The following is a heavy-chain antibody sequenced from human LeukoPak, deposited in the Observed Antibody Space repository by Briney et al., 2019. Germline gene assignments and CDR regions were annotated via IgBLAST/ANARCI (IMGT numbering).Heavy chain of an antibody. CDR3: ASEYYYDSSGYTLDY. CDR2: INPNSGDT. D-gene: IGHD3-22*01. J-gene: IGHJ4*02. V-gene: IGHV1-2*06. Sequence: ASVKVSCKASGYTFTGYHMHWVRQAPGQGLEWMGRINPNSGDTNYAQKFRGRVTMTRDTSISTAYMELSRLRSDDTAVYYCASEYYYDSSGYTLDYWGQGTLVTVSS. CDR1: GYTFTGYH.